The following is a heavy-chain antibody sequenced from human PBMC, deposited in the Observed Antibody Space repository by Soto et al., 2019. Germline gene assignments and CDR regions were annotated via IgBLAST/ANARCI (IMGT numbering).Heavy chain of an antibody. V-gene: IGHV4-31*03. J-gene: IGHJ5*02. D-gene: IGHD3-9*01. CDR2: IYYSGST. CDR1: GGSISSGGYY. CDR3: AVSFLAGRRSHGWFDH. Sequence: QVQLQESGPGLVKPSQTLSLTCTVSGGSISSGGYYWSWIRQHPGKGLEWIGYIYYSGSTYYNPSLKSRVTIPVDTYKTQFSLQLSSVTAADTAVYYCAVSFLAGRRSHGWFDHWGQGTLVTVSS.